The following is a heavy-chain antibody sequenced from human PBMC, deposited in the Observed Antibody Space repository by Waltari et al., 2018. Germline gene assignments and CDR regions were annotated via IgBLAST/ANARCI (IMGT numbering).Heavy chain of an antibody. J-gene: IGHJ4*02. CDR1: GFTFSSYA. D-gene: IGHD6-19*01. Sequence: EVQLLESGGGLVQPGGSLRLSCAASGFTFSSYAMSWVRQPPGKGLEWVSAIWGGGDSTSYADYVKGRFTISRDNSKNTLYLQMNSLRGEDTALYYCAKPFSSAWYFDSWGQGTLVTVSS. CDR3: AKPFSSAWYFDS. CDR2: IWGGGDST. V-gene: IGHV3-23*01.